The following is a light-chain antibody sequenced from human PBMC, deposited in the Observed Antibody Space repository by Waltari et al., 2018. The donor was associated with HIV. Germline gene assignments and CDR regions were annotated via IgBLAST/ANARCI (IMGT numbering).Light chain of an antibody. Sequence: QSALTQPPSASGSPGQSVTISCTGTSSDVGGYNYVSWYQQHPGKAPTLMIYEVSKTPSGVPDRFSGSKSGNTASLTVSGLQAEDEADYYCSSDAGSNNLVFGGGTKLTVL. CDR3: SSDAGSNNLV. CDR2: EVS. J-gene: IGLJ2*01. CDR1: SSDVGGYNY. V-gene: IGLV2-8*01.